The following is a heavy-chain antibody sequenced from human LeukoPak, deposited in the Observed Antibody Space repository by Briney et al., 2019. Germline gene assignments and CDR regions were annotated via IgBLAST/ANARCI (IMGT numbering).Heavy chain of an antibody. CDR2: IYYSGST. CDR3: ARDPLDYGGNRYFDY. J-gene: IGHJ4*02. D-gene: IGHD4-23*01. Sequence: SETLSLTCTVSGGSVSSGSYYWSWIRQPPGKGLEWIGYIYYSGSTTYNPSLKSRVTISVDTSKNQFSLKLSSVTAADTAVYYCARDPLDYGGNRYFDYWGQGTLVTVSS. CDR1: GGSVSSGSYY. V-gene: IGHV4-61*01.